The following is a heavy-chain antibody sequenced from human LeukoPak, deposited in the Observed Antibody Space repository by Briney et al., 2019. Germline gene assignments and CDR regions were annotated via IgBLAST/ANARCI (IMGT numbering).Heavy chain of an antibody. J-gene: IGHJ4*02. Sequence: ASVKVSCKASGYTFTGYHVHWVRQAPGQGLEWVGRINPNSGVTNYAQKFQGRVTMTRHTSITTAHMELSRLRSEDTAVYYCARQGRNGEYYWGQGTLVTVSS. V-gene: IGHV1-2*06. CDR1: GYTFTGYH. D-gene: IGHD3-10*01. CDR2: INPNSGVT. CDR3: ARQGRNGEYY.